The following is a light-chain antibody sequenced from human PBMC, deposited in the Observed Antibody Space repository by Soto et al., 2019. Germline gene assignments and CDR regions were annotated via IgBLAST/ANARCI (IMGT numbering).Light chain of an antibody. V-gene: IGKV3-15*01. Sequence: EIVVTQSPATLSGSAGERATLSCRASQSVRNDLAWYQQKPGLAPGLVISAASTRATGIPARFNGNGSETDFTLTIDSLQSEDYALYYCQHYNKWPPWTFGQGTNADIK. CDR1: QSVRND. CDR3: QHYNKWPPWT. CDR2: AAS. J-gene: IGKJ1*01.